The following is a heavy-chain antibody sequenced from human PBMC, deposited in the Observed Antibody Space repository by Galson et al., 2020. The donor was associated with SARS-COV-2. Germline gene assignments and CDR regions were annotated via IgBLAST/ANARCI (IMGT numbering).Heavy chain of an antibody. Sequence: SETLSLTCAVYGGSFSDYYWTWIRQPPGKGLEWIGEVHHSGTTNYNSSLKRRVTISVDTSKNQISLKLSAVTAAATAVYYCARGNRDINMILVVITAVNYHFDGWGQGTLVTVAS. CDR3: ARGNRDINMILVVITAVNYHFDG. J-gene: IGHJ4*02. CDR2: VHHSGTT. D-gene: IGHD3-22*01. CDR1: GGSFSDYY. V-gene: IGHV4-34*01.